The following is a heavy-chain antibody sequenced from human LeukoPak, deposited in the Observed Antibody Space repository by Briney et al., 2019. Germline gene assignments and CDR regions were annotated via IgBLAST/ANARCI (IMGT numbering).Heavy chain of an antibody. CDR1: GFTFTNYA. CDR2: ISGSGGST. Sequence: GGSLRLSCVASGFTFTNYAMTWVRQAPGRGLEWVSAISGSGGSTYYADSAKGRFTISRDNSKNTVFLHMNSLRAEDTAVYYCANKDFGSGRIDFWGQGTLVTVSS. CDR3: ANKDFGSGRIDF. D-gene: IGHD3-10*01. J-gene: IGHJ4*02. V-gene: IGHV3-23*01.